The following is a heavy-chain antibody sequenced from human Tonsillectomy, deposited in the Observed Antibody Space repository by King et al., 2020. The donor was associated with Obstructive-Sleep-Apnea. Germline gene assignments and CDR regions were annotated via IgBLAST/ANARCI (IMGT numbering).Heavy chain of an antibody. CDR3: ARIRSAVSGMAG. Sequence: QLQESGPGLVRPSETLALTCSVSGDSMSSYYWSWLRQPPGKGPEWIAYIYYSGKTNYSPSLKSRVTISSDTSKNQFSLTLTSVNRADTAVYFCARIRSAVSGMAGGGPGTTVSVSS. D-gene: IGHD2-2*01. CDR2: IYYSGKT. J-gene: IGHJ6*02. CDR1: GDSMSSYY. V-gene: IGHV4-59*01.